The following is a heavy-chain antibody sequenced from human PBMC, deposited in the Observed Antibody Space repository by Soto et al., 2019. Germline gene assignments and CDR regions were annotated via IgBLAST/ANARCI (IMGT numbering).Heavy chain of an antibody. CDR2: INPNSGGT. CDR3: ARDYNDYYDSSGPNDY. Sequence: GXSGKVSCNASVYTFTCYYMHWVRQAPGQGLEWMGWINPNSGGTNYAQKFQGRVTMTRDTSISTAYMELSRLRSDDTAVYYCARDYNDYYDSSGPNDYWGQGTLVTVSS. CDR1: VYTFTCYY. V-gene: IGHV1-2*02. D-gene: IGHD3-22*01. J-gene: IGHJ4*02.